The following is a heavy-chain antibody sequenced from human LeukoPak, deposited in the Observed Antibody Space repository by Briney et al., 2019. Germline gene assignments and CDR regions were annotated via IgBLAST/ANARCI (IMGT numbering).Heavy chain of an antibody. CDR2: IYTSGST. V-gene: IGHV4-61*02. Sequence: SETLSLTCTVSGGSIGSGSYYWSWIRQPAGKGLEWIGRIYTSGSTNYNPSLKSRVTISVDTSKNQFSLKLSSVTAADTAVYYCARSGYSSGWYTDYWGQGTLVTVSS. J-gene: IGHJ4*02. D-gene: IGHD6-19*01. CDR3: ARSGYSSGWYTDY. CDR1: GGSIGSGSYY.